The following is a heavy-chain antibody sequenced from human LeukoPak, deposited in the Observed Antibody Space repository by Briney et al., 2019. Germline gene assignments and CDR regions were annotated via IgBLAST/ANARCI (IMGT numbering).Heavy chain of an antibody. CDR2: IYYSGST. D-gene: IGHD1-26*01. V-gene: IGHV4-39*01. J-gene: IGHJ4*02. CDR3: ASLRERSYYARGFDY. CDR1: GGSIRSSSYY. Sequence: PSETLSLTCTVSGGSIRSSSYYWGWLRQPPGTGLEWIGSIYYSGSTYYNPSLKSRVTISVDTSKNQFSLKLSSVTAANTAVYYCASLRERSYYARGFDYWGQGTLVTVSS.